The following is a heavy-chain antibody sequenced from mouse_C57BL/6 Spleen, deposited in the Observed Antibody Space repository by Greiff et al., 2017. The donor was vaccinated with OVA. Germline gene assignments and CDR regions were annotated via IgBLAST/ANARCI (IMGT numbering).Heavy chain of an antibody. CDR1: GYTFTDYN. CDR3: SSVLMSSGDDYDDGDYFDY. J-gene: IGHJ2*01. D-gene: IGHD2-4*01. V-gene: IGHV1-22*01. Sequence: EVQLQQSGPELVKPGAPVKMSCKASGYTFTDYNMHWVKQSHGKSLEWIGYINPNNGGTSSNQKFKGKATLTVNKSSSTAYMELRSLTSEESAVYYRSSVLMSSGDDYDDGDYFDYWGQGTTLTVSS. CDR2: INPNNGGT.